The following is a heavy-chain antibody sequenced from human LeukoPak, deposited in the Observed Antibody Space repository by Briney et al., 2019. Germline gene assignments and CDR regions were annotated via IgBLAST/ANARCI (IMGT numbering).Heavy chain of an antibody. CDR3: ASGDVNWGYYFDY. CDR1: GFTFSSYA. J-gene: IGHJ4*02. CDR2: ITWNGGST. D-gene: IGHD7-27*01. V-gene: IGHV3-20*04. Sequence: RRWGSLRLSCAASGFTFSSYAMSWVRQAPGKGLEWVSGITWNGGSTGYADSVKGRFTISRDNAKNSLYLQMNSLGAEDTALYYCASGDVNWGYYFDYWGQGTLVTVSS.